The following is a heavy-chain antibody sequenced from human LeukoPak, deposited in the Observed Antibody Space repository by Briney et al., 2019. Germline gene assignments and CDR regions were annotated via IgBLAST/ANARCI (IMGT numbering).Heavy chain of an antibody. J-gene: IGHJ4*02. D-gene: IGHD2-15*01. CDR1: DGSIKTNYW. CDR2: TWHSGSST. Sequence: ASETLSLTCTVSDGSIKTNYWWTWVRQPPGKGLEWIGETWHSGSSTNYNPSLKSRVTISVDKPKSQFSLKLTSVTAADTAIYYCARGNEYTWWQWSQGTLVTVSS. V-gene: IGHV4-4*02. CDR3: ARGNEYTWWQ.